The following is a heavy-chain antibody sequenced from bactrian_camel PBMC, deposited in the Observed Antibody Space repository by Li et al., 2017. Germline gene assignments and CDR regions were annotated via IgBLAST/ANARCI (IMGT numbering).Heavy chain of an antibody. CDR2: IYTGTGTT. CDR1: GYTFGSDC. Sequence: HVQLVESGGGSVQTGGTLTLSCAASGYTFGSDCVGWFRQAPGKEREGVAAIYTGTGTTYYADSVRGRFTISQDSAKNTLYLQMRSLRPEDTAMYYCAARSVGGGPRFEHWLGKRAYTPAGYFANWGQGTQVTVS. V-gene: IGHV3S1*01. CDR3: AARSVGGGPRFEHWLGKRAYTPAGYFAN. J-gene: IGHJ6*01. D-gene: IGHD1*01.